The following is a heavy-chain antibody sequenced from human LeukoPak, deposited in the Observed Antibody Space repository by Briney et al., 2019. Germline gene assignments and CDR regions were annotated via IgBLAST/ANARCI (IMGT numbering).Heavy chain of an antibody. CDR3: VRILRGYSYGLQKKYYYYYYMDV. D-gene: IGHD5-18*01. V-gene: IGHV4-34*01. J-gene: IGHJ6*03. Sequence: PSETLSLTCAVYGGSFSGYYWSWIRQPPGKGLEWIGEINHSGSTNYNPSLKSRVTISVDTSKNQFSLKLGSVTAADTAVYYCVRILRGYSYGLQKKYYYYYYMDVWGKGTTVTVSS. CDR1: GGSFSGYY. CDR2: INHSGST.